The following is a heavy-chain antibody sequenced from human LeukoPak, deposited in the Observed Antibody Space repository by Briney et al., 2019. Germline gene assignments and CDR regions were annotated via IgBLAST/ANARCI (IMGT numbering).Heavy chain of an antibody. D-gene: IGHD3-22*01. V-gene: IGHV1-2*02. J-gene: IGHJ3*02. Sequence: ASVKVSCKASGYTFTGYYMHWVRQAPGQGLEWMGWINPNSGGTNYAQKFQGRVTMTRDTSISTAYMELSRLRSDDTAVYYCARWGKVISSDTAFDIWGQGTMVTVSS. CDR1: GYTFTGYY. CDR2: INPNSGGT. CDR3: ARWGKVISSDTAFDI.